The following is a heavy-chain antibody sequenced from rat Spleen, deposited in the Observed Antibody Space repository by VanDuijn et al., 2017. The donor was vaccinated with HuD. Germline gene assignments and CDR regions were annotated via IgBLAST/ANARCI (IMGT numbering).Heavy chain of an antibody. Sequence: EVQLVESGGGPVQPGRSLTLSCAASELTFNNYWMTWIRPAPAKGLEWVASISNRGGDTYFTDSVKGRFTISRDNAKSTLYLQMNSLRSEDTATYFCARPLALNWFAYWGQGTLVTVSS. CDR3: ARPLALNWFAY. V-gene: IGHV5-31*01. D-gene: IGHD3-2*01. J-gene: IGHJ3*01. CDR1: ELTFNNYW. CDR2: ISNRGGDT.